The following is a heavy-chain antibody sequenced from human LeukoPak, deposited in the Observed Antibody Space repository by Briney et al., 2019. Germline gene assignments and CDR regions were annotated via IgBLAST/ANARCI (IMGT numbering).Heavy chain of an antibody. CDR3: ARGPGIAVAGIDY. CDR1: GGSFSGYY. Sequence: KPSETLSLTCAVYGGSFSGYYWSWIRQPPGKGLEWIGEINHSGSTNYNPSFKSRVTISVDTSKNQFSLKLSSVTAADTAVYYYARGPGIAVAGIDYWGQGTLVTVSS. CDR2: INHSGST. V-gene: IGHV4-34*01. J-gene: IGHJ4*02. D-gene: IGHD6-19*01.